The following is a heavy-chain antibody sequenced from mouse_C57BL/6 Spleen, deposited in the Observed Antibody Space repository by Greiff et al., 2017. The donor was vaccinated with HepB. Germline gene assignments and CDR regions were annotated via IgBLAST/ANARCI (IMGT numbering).Heavy chain of an antibody. V-gene: IGHV1-85*01. CDR1: GYTFTSYD. J-gene: IGHJ1*03. CDR2: IYPRDGST. D-gene: IGHD1-1*01. Sequence: VMLVESGPELVKPGASVKLSCKASGYTFTSYDINWVKQRPGQGLEWIGWIYPRDGSTKYNEKFKGKATLTVDTSSSTAYMELHSLTSEDSAVYFCARSGTTVVARYWYFDVWGTGTTVTVSS. CDR3: ARSGTTVVARYWYFDV.